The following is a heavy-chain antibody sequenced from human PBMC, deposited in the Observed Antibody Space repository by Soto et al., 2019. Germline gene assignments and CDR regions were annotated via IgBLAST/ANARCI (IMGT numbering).Heavy chain of an antibody. Sequence: QVQLVQSGAEVKKPGASVKVSCKASGYTFTSYAMHWVRQAPGQRLEWMGWINAGNGNTKYSQKFQGRVTITRDTSGSTAYMEVSRLRSEDTAVYYCARVEGYDSSGYYSGYYYYGMAVWGQGTPVTVSS. CDR3: ARVEGYDSSGYYSGYYYYGMAV. J-gene: IGHJ6*02. CDR2: INAGNGNT. CDR1: GYTFTSYA. V-gene: IGHV1-3*01. D-gene: IGHD3-22*01.